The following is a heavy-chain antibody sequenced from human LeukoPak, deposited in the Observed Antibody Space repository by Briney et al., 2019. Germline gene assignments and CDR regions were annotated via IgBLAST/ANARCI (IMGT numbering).Heavy chain of an antibody. CDR1: GDTFSSYA. D-gene: IGHD3-22*01. CDR3: ARGSGYGAD. V-gene: IGHV1-69*13. J-gene: IGHJ4*02. CDR2: IIPIFGTA. Sequence: VASVKVSCKASGDTFSSYAISWVRQAPGQGLEWMGGIIPIFGTANYAQKFQGRVTITADESTSTAYMELSSLRSEDTAVYYCARGSGYGADWGQGTLVTVSS.